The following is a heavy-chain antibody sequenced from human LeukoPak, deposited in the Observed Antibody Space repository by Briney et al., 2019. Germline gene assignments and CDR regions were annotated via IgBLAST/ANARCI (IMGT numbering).Heavy chain of an antibody. J-gene: IGHJ3*02. CDR2: IYYSGST. V-gene: IGHV4-31*03. Sequence: SETLSLTCTVSGGSISSGGYYWSWIRPHPGQGLEWIGYIYYSGSTYYNPSLKSRVTISVDTSKNQFSLKLSPVTAADTAVYYCARDLEGVDAFDIWGQGTMVTVSS. CDR3: ARDLEGVDAFDI. CDR1: GGSISSGGYY. D-gene: IGHD1-1*01.